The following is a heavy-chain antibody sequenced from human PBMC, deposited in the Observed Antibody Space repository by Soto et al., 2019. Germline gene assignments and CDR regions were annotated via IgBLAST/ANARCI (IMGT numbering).Heavy chain of an antibody. CDR2: IYYSGST. CDR3: ARSPGYCGGDCYAHYFDY. CDR1: GGSISSYY. Sequence: KPSETLSLTCTVSGGSISSYYWSWIRQPPGKGLEWIGYIYYSGSTNYNPSLKSRVTISVDTSKNQFSLKLSSVTAADTAVYYCARSPGYCGGDCYAHYFDYWGQGTLVTVSS. J-gene: IGHJ4*02. D-gene: IGHD2-21*02. V-gene: IGHV4-59*01.